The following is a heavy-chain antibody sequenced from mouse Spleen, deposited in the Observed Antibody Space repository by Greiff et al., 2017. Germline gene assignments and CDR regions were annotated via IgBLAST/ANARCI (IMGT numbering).Heavy chain of an antibody. CDR3: AQFITTMVDY. CDR2: IYPGDGDT. D-gene: IGHD1-1*01. V-gene: IGHV1-82*01. CDR1: GYAFSSSW. Sequence: VKLMESGPELVKPGASVKISCKASGYAFSSSWMNWVKQRPGKGLEWIGRIYPGDGDTNYNGKFKGKATLTADKSSSTAYMQLSSLTSEDSAVYFCAQFITTMVDYWGQGTTLTVSS. J-gene: IGHJ2*01.